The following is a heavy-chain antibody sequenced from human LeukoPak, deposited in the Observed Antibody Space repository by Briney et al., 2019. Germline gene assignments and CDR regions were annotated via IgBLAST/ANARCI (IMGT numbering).Heavy chain of an antibody. J-gene: IGHJ4*02. CDR2: IHHSGST. V-gene: IGHV4-4*02. D-gene: IGHD5-24*01. Sequence: SGALSLTCAVSGDSISSNYWWTWVRQPPGKGLEWIGEIHHSGSTNYSPSLKSRVTISVETSKNQFSLNLSSVTAADTAVYYCARGRRDGYNWYYFDYWGQGTLVTVSS. CDR1: GDSISSNYW. CDR3: ARGRRDGYNWYYFDY.